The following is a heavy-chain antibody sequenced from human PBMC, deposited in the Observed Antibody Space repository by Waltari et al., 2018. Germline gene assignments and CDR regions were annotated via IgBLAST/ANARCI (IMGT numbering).Heavy chain of an antibody. CDR1: GFTFSDYA. CDR2: LISSGGST. CDR3: ARDETEATTSPNSPYYSYYMDV. J-gene: IGHJ6*03. V-gene: IGHV3-23*03. Sequence: VQLFESGGDFVQPGGSLRLSCSASGFTFSDYAMNWVRQAPGKGLEWVSLISSGGSTYYADSVKGRFSISRDDSKNTLYLLMNSLRPDDTAVYYCARDETEATTSPNSPYYSYYMDVWGKGTTVTVSS. D-gene: IGHD1-1*01.